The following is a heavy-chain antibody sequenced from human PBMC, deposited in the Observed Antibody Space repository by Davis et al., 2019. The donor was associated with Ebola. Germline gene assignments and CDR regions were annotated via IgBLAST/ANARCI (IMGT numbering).Heavy chain of an antibody. Sequence: ASVKVACKASGYTFTGYCMHWVRQAPGQGLEWMGWINPNSGGTNYAQKFQGWVTMTRDTSISTAYMELRSLRSDDTAVYYCARDYSSSPWDYWGQGTLVTVSS. CDR1: GYTFTGYC. D-gene: IGHD6-6*01. CDR3: ARDYSSSPWDY. J-gene: IGHJ4*02. V-gene: IGHV1-2*04. CDR2: INPNSGGT.